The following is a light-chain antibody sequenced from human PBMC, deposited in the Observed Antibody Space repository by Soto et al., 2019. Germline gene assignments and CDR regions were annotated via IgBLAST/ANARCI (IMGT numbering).Light chain of an antibody. CDR3: QQYESFSPYT. CDR1: QSVSSS. Sequence: DIQMTQSPSTLSALVGDRVTITCRASQSVSSSLAWYQQKPGKAPKLLIYDASTLESGVPSRFSGSGYGTEFTLTINSLQPGDFATYYCQQYESFSPYTFGQGTRLEI. V-gene: IGKV1-5*01. CDR2: DAS. J-gene: IGKJ2*01.